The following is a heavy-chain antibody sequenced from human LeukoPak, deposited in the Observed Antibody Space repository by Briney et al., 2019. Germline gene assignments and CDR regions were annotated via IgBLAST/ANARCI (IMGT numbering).Heavy chain of an antibody. Sequence: GASVKVSCKASGYTFTSYYMHWVRQAPGQGLEWMGWINPNSGGTNYAQKFQGRVTMTRDTSISTAYMELSRLRSDDTAVYYCARYGTAVALEFDPWGQGTLVTVSS. CDR1: GYTFTSYY. CDR2: INPNSGGT. D-gene: IGHD6-19*01. J-gene: IGHJ5*02. V-gene: IGHV1-2*02. CDR3: ARYGTAVALEFDP.